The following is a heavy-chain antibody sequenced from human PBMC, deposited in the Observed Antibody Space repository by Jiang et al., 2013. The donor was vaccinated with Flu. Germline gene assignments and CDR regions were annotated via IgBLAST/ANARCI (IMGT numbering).Heavy chain of an antibody. D-gene: IGHD2-21*02. Sequence: KPSETLSLTCSVSGGSISSGGYYWSWIRQPPGKGLEWIGYIYYSGSTNYNPSLKSRVTISVDTSKNQFSLKLSSVTAADTAVYYCARGVTLYYYYYMDVWGKGTTVTVSS. J-gene: IGHJ6*03. CDR2: IYYSGST. V-gene: IGHV4-61*08. CDR3: ARGVTLYYYYYMDV. CDR1: GGSISSGGYY.